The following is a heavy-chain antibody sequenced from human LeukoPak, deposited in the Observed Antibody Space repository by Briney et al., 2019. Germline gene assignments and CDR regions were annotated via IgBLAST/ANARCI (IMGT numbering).Heavy chain of an antibody. V-gene: IGHV4-39*01. J-gene: IGHJ4*02. CDR3: AGCPYYYDSSGQKAFDY. CDR1: GGSISSTSYY. D-gene: IGHD3-22*01. CDR2: IYYSGST. Sequence: SETLSLTCTVSGGSISSTSYYWGWIRQPPGKGLEWIGSIYYSGSTCYNPSLKSRVTISVDTSKNQFSLKLSSVTAADTAVYYCAGCPYYYDSSGQKAFDYWGQGTLVTVSS.